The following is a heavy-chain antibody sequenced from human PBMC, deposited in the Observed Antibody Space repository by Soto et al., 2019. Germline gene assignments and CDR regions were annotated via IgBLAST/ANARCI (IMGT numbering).Heavy chain of an antibody. CDR1: EFIFEDYD. CDR3: ARGSAAGTPSRDNWFEP. J-gene: IGHJ5*02. D-gene: IGHD6-13*01. V-gene: IGHV3-9*01. Sequence: GGSLRLSCTASEFIFEDYDMHWVRQAPGKGLECVSSISWNSGRIGYADSVKGRFTISRDNAKSSLYLQMNSLRVEDTALYYCARGSAAGTPSRDNWFEPWGQGILVTVSS. CDR2: ISWNSGRI.